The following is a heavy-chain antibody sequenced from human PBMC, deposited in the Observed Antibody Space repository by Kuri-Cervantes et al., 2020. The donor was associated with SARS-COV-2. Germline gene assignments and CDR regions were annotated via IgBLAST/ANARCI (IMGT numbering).Heavy chain of an antibody. CDR1: GFTFSSYD. V-gene: IGHV3-13*01. CDR2: IGTAGDT. J-gene: IGHJ6*03. Sequence: LTCAACGFTFSSYDMHWVRQATGKGLEWVSAIGTAGDTYYPGSVKGRFTISRDNSKNTLYLQMNSLRAEDTAVYYCARLLKSRTTVTTSVYWYYYYMDVWGKGTTVTVSS. CDR3: ARLLKSRTTVTTSVYWYYYYMDV. D-gene: IGHD4-17*01.